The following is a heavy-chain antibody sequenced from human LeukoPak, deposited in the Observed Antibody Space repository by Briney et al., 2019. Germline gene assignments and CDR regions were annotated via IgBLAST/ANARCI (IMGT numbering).Heavy chain of an antibody. CDR3: ARLAEYYDILTGYSYFDY. Sequence: GASVKVSCKASGYTFTSYYMHWVRQAPGQGLEWMGITNPSGGSTSYAQKFQGRVTMTRDTSTSTVYMELSSLRSEDTAVYYCARLAEYYDILTGYSYFDYWGQGTLVTVSS. V-gene: IGHV1-46*03. J-gene: IGHJ4*02. CDR1: GYTFTSYY. D-gene: IGHD3-9*01. CDR2: TNPSGGST.